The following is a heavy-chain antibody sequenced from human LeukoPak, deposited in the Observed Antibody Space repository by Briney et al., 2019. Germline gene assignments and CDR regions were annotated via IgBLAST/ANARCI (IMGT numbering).Heavy chain of an antibody. D-gene: IGHD3-22*01. CDR1: GASMSNYY. CDR3: ASVYDSSSRGAFDI. V-gene: IGHV4-39*07. J-gene: IGHJ3*02. CDR2: IYYSGST. Sequence: SETLSLTCNVSGASMSNYYWVWIRQPPGKGLEWIGSIYYSGSTYYNPSLKSRVTISVDTSKNQFSLKLSSVTAADTAVYYCASVYDSSSRGAFDIWGQGTMVTVSS.